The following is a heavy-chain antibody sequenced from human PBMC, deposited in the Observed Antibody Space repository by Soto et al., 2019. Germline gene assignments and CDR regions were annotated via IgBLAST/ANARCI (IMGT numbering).Heavy chain of an antibody. Sequence: GGSLRLSCVGSGLTVRNFAMSWVRQAPGKGLDWVSAISGSGGSTYYVDSVKGRFTISRDNSKNTLYLQMNSLRAEDTAVYYCAVYSSSWYRGYFDYWGQGTLVTVSS. D-gene: IGHD6-13*01. J-gene: IGHJ4*02. CDR1: GLTVRNFA. CDR2: ISGSGGST. CDR3: AVYSSSWYRGYFDY. V-gene: IGHV3-23*01.